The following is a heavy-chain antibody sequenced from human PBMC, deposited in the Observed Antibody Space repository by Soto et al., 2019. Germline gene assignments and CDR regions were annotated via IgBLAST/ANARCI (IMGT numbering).Heavy chain of an antibody. Sequence: PGGSLRLSCAASGFTFSNAWMSWVRQAPGKGLEWVGRIKSKTDGGTTDYADSVRGRFTISRDNSKNTLYLQMSSLRAEDTAVYFCTKALYCSSTSCYSGGDSFHVWGQGTMVTVSS. J-gene: IGHJ3*01. V-gene: IGHV3-15*01. D-gene: IGHD2-2*01. CDR3: TKALYCSSTSCYSGGDSFHV. CDR1: GFTFSNAW. CDR2: IKSKTDGGTT.